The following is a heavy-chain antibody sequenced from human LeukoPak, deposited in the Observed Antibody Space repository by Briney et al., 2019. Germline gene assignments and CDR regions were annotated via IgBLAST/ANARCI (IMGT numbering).Heavy chain of an antibody. Sequence: GGSLRLSCAASGFTFINAWMAWVRQAPGKGLEWVGRIKAKAHGGTIEYAAPVKGRFTISRDDSRNTLFLQMNSLKSEDTAVYFCSTLLLFGVVTQSWGQGTLVTVSS. CDR3: STLLLFGVVTQS. V-gene: IGHV3-15*01. J-gene: IGHJ5*02. CDR1: GFTFINAW. D-gene: IGHD3-3*01. CDR2: IKAKAHGGTI.